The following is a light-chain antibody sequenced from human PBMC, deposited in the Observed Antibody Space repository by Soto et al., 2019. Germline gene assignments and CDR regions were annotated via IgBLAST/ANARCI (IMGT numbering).Light chain of an antibody. CDR2: DVT. Sequence: QSVLTQPRSVSGSPGQSVTISCTGTSSDVGTYEFVSWYQQHPGKAPKLMIYDVTKRPPGVPDRFSGSRSGNTASLTISGLQTEDAADYYCCSYAGSNSFLFGGGTKVTVL. V-gene: IGLV2-11*01. CDR3: CSYAGSNSFL. J-gene: IGLJ2*01. CDR1: SSDVGTYEF.